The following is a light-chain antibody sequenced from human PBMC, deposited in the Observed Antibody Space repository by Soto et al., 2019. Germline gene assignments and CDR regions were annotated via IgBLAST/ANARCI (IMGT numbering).Light chain of an antibody. CDR3: ASLDDSLNALV. CDR2: SND. V-gene: IGLV1-44*01. Sequence: QSVLTQPPSASATPGQRVTISCSGSSFNIGTYSVTWYLQLPGTAPKLLIYSNDQRPAGVPARFSGSKSGTSASLGISGLQAGDEADYYCASLDDSLNALVFGGGTKLTVL. CDR1: SFNIGTYS. J-gene: IGLJ2*01.